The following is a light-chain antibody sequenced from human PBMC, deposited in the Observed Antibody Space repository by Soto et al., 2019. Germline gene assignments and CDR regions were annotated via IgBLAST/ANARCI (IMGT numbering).Light chain of an antibody. CDR3: HQYNKWPQMGEGYT. Sequence: EIVLTQSPATLSLSPGERATLSCRASQSVSSYLAWYQQKPGQAPRLLIYDASNRATGIPARFSGSGSGTEFTLSISSLQSEDFAVYYCHQYNKWPQMGEGYTFGQGTKLEIK. CDR1: QSVSSY. CDR2: DAS. J-gene: IGKJ2*01. V-gene: IGKV3-11*01.